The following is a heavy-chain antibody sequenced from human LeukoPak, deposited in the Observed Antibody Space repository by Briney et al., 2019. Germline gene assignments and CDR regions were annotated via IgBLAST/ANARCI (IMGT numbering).Heavy chain of an antibody. CDR1: GGSISSSSYY. D-gene: IGHD6-13*01. CDR3: ARHVDSSSWYADY. V-gene: IGHV4-39*01. CDR2: IYYSGST. Sequence: SGTLSLTCTVSGGSISSSSYYWGWIRQPPGKGLEWIGSIYYSGSTYYNPSLKSRVTISVDTSKNQFSLKLSSVTAADTAVYYCARHVDSSSWYADYWGQGTLVTVSS. J-gene: IGHJ4*02.